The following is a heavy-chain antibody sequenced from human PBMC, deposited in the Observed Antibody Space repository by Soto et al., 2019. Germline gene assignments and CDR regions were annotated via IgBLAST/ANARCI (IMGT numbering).Heavy chain of an antibody. J-gene: IGHJ6*02. CDR3: ARDNIVVPSDGXMDV. D-gene: IGHD2-15*01. Sequence: PSETLSLTCTVSGGSISSYYWSWIRQPPGKGLEWIGYIYYSGSTNYNPSLKSRVTISVDTSKNQFSLKLSSVTAADTAVYYCARDNIVVPSDGXMDVWGQGTTVTVSS. CDR1: GGSISSYY. V-gene: IGHV4-59*01. CDR2: IYYSGST.